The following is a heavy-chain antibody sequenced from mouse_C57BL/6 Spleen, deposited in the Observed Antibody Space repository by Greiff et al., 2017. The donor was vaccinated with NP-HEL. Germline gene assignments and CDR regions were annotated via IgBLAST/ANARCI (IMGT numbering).Heavy chain of an antibody. CDR3: AGSTMVTTPFAY. V-gene: IGHV1-64*01. Sequence: VQLQQPGAELVKPGASVKLSCKASGYTFTSYWMHWVKQRPGQGLEWIGMIHPNSGSTNYNEKFKSKATLTVDKSSSTAYMQLSSLTSEDSAVYYCAGSTMVTTPFAYWGQGTLVTVSA. J-gene: IGHJ3*01. D-gene: IGHD2-2*01. CDR2: IHPNSGST. CDR1: GYTFTSYW.